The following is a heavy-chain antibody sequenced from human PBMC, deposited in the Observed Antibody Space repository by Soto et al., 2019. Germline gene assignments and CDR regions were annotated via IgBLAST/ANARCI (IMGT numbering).Heavy chain of an antibody. D-gene: IGHD1-1*01. CDR2: VQMSGTT. J-gene: IGHJ5*02. Sequence: SETLSLTCAVSGASVRSYHWSWIRQAAGKGLEWIGRVQMSGTTNYNPSLKTRVTMSLDTSKNEVSLRMTSVTAADTAVYFCAKDRSTMRWFDPWGQGILVTV. CDR1: GASVRSYH. V-gene: IGHV4-4*07. CDR3: AKDRSTMRWFDP.